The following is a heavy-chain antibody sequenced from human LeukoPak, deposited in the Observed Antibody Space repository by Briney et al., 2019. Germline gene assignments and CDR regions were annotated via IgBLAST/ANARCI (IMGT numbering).Heavy chain of an antibody. D-gene: IGHD3-9*01. Sequence: PGGSLRLSCAASGFTFSSYWMSWVRQAPGKGLEWVANIKQDGSEKYYVDSVKGRFTISRDNAKNSLYLQMNSLRAEDTAVYYCATPWPDYDILTGYYPPYGMDVWGQGTTVTVSS. CDR3: ATPWPDYDILTGYYPPYGMDV. V-gene: IGHV3-7*01. CDR1: GFTFSSYW. J-gene: IGHJ6*02. CDR2: IKQDGSEK.